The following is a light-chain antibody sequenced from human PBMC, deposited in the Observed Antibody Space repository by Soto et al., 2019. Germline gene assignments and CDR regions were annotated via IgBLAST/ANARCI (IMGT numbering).Light chain of an antibody. CDR2: WAS. Sequence: DIVMTQSPDSLAVSLGERAAINCKSSQSVSYSSNNKNYLAWYQQKPGQPPRLLIHWASTRESGVPDRFSGSGSGTDFTLTVSSLQAEDVAVYYCQQYYSSPYTFGQGTKLEIK. J-gene: IGKJ2*01. CDR3: QQYYSSPYT. CDR1: QSVSYSSNNKNY. V-gene: IGKV4-1*01.